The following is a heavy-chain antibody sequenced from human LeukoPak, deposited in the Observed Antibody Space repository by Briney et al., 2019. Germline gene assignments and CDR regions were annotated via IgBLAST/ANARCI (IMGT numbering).Heavy chain of an antibody. CDR2: IWYDGSNK. CDR1: GFTFSSYG. D-gene: IGHD6-19*01. V-gene: IGHV3-33*01. J-gene: IGHJ4*02. Sequence: PGRSLRLSCAASGFTFSSYGMHWVRQAPGKGLEWVAVIWYDGSNKYYADSVKGRFTISRDNSKNTLYLQMNSLRAEDTAVYYCARAPLGWSVENHLDYWGQGTLVTVSS. CDR3: ARAPLGWSVENHLDY.